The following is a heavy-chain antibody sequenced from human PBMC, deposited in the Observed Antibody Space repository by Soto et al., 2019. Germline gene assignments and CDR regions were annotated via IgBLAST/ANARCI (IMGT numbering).Heavy chain of an antibody. CDR3: AKYIYFIITSKGYFDY. CDR1: GFTFDDYA. J-gene: IGHJ4*02. Sequence: EVRLVESGGGLVQPGRSLRLSCAASGFTFDDYAMHWGRQAPGKGLEWVSGISWNSNNIDYADSVKGRFTISRDNAKNTLFLQMNSLSAEDTALYYCAKYIYFIITSKGYFDYWGQGTLVTVSS. D-gene: IGHD3-16*01. CDR2: ISWNSNNI. V-gene: IGHV3-9*01.